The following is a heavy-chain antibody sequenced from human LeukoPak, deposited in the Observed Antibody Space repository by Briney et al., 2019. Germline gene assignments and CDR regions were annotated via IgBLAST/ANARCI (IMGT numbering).Heavy chain of an antibody. CDR3: AKPHYEYYFDY. V-gene: IGHV3-30*18. Sequence: PGRSLRLSCAASGFTFSSYGMHWVRQSPGKGLEGGAVISYDGSNKYYADSVKGRFTISRDNSKNTLYLQMNSLRAEDTAVYYCAKPHYEYYFDYWGQGTLVTVSS. CDR2: ISYDGSNK. J-gene: IGHJ4*02. CDR1: GFTFSSYG. D-gene: IGHD4-17*01.